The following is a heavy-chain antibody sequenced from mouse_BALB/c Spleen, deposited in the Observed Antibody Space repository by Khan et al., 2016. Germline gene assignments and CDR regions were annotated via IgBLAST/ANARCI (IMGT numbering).Heavy chain of an antibody. CDR2: ISSGSSTI. Sequence: EVELVESGGGLVQPGGSRKLSCAASGFTFSSFGMHWVRQAPEKGLEWVAYISSGSSTIYYADTVKGRFTISRDNPKNTLFLQMTSLRSEDTAMYYCARYFDVWGAGTTVTVSS. CDR3: ARYFDV. J-gene: IGHJ1*01. CDR1: GFTFSSFG. V-gene: IGHV5-17*02.